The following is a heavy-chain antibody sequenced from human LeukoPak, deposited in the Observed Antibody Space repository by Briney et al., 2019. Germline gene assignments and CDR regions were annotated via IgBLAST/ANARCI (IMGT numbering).Heavy chain of an antibody. V-gene: IGHV3-23*01. Sequence: GGSLRLSCAASGFTFSSYAMSWVRQAPGKGLEWVSAISGSGGSTYYADSVKGRFTISRDNSKNTLYLQMNSLRAEDTAVYYCAQIGGYDSSGYYQGYLDYWGQGTLVTVSS. D-gene: IGHD3-22*01. CDR2: ISGSGGST. CDR3: AQIGGYDSSGYYQGYLDY. CDR1: GFTFSSYA. J-gene: IGHJ4*02.